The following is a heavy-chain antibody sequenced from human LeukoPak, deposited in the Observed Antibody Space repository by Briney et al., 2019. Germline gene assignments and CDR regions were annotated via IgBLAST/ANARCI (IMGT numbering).Heavy chain of an antibody. Sequence: GGSLRLSCAASGFTFSSYWMSWVRQAPGKGLEWVANIKQDGGEKYYVDSVKGRFTISRDNAKNSLYLQMNSLRAEDTAVYYCARVPGSSSWYLLYYYYYMDVWGKGTTVTVSS. CDR1: GFTFSSYW. CDR3: ARVPGSSSWYLLYYYYYMDV. J-gene: IGHJ6*03. CDR2: IKQDGGEK. D-gene: IGHD6-13*01. V-gene: IGHV3-7*01.